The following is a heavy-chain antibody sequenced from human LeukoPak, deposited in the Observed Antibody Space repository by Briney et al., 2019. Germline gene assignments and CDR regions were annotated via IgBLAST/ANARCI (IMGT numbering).Heavy chain of an antibody. V-gene: IGHV3-23*01. Sequence: PGGSLRLSCAASGFTFSTNFMSWVRQAPGKGLEWVSGHNGRDEGTHYADSVKGRFTISRDNSKNTLYLQLDSLTVEDTAVYFCAKDAGRSQWLIFDSWGQGALVTVSS. D-gene: IGHD6-19*01. J-gene: IGHJ4*02. CDR2: HNGRDEGT. CDR1: GFTFSTNF. CDR3: AKDAGRSQWLIFDS.